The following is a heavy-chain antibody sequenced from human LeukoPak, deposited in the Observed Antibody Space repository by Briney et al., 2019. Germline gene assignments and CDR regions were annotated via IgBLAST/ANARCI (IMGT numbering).Heavy chain of an antibody. D-gene: IGHD3-10*01. CDR3: ARGKITMIRGARSGYYYMDV. Sequence: NTSETLSLTCAVYGGSFSGYYWSWIRQPPGKGLEWIGEINHSGSTNYNPSLKSRVTISVDTSKNQFSLKLSSVTAADTAVYYCARGKITMIRGARSGYYYMDVWGKGTTVTVSS. CDR1: GGSFSGYY. V-gene: IGHV4-34*01. CDR2: INHSGST. J-gene: IGHJ6*03.